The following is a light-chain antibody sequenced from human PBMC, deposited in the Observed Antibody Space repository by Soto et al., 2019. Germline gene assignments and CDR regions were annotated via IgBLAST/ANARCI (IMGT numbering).Light chain of an antibody. CDR2: DAS. CDR1: QSISTW. V-gene: IGKV1-5*01. Sequence: DIQMTQSPSTLSASVGDRVTIACRASQSISTWLAWYQQKPGKAPSLLIYDASNLEKGVPSRFSGSGSGTEFSLTISSLQPEDFGIYYCQPYNAPTWTFGQGTKVEIK. J-gene: IGKJ1*01. CDR3: QPYNAPTWT.